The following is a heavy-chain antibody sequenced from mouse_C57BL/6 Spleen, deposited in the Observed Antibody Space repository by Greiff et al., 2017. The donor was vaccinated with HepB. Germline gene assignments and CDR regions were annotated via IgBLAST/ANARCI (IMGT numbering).Heavy chain of an antibody. CDR3: ALTVVAASPFGY. D-gene: IGHD1-1*01. CDR1: GFNFKDYY. V-gene: IGHV14-2*01. J-gene: IGHJ2*01. CDR2: IDPEDGET. Sequence: EVQLQQSGAELVKPGASVKLSCTASGFNFKDYYMHWVKQRTEQGLEWIGRIDPEDGETKYAPKFQGKATLTADTSSNTAYLQLSSLTSEDTAVYYCALTVVAASPFGYWGQGTTLTVSS.